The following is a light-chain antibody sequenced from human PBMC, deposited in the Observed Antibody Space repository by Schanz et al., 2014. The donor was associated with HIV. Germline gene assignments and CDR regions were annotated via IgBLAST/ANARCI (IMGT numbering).Light chain of an antibody. V-gene: IGLV2-14*03. CDR3: NSYSHSNTYV. CDR2: AVS. CDR1: SSDIGTYNY. Sequence: QSALTQPASVSGSPGQSITISCSGSSSDIGTYNYISWYQQHPGRAPKLIIYAVSDRPSGVSNRFSGSKSGNTASLTISGLQPEDEADYYCNSYSHSNTYVFGSGTKLTVL. J-gene: IGLJ1*01.